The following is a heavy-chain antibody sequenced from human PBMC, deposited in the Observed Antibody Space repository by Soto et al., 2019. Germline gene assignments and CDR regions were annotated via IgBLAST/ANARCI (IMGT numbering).Heavy chain of an antibody. J-gene: IGHJ4*02. CDR1: GYTFTGYY. CDR3: ARRGGGITMVRGVIRGFDY. CDR2: INPNSGGT. D-gene: IGHD3-10*01. V-gene: IGHV1-2*04. Sequence: GASVKVSCKASGYTFTGYYMHWVRQAPGQGLEWMGWINPNSGGTNYAQKFQGWVTMTRDTSISTAYMELSRLRSDDTAVYYCARRGGGITMVRGVIRGFDYWGQGTLVTVSS.